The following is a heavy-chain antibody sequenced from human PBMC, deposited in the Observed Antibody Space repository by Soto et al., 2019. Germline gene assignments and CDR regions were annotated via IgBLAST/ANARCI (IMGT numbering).Heavy chain of an antibody. CDR2: ISPGGRVI. V-gene: IGHV3-74*01. D-gene: IGHD2-8*01. Sequence: EEQLVESGGGLGQAGGSLRLSCSASGFTFSSYWMHWVRQAPGKGLVWVSRISPGGRVITYADSVKGRFTISKDNAKNTLYLQMNSLRGDDTAVYYCARVPTGKYGVWTYWGQGTLVTVSS. CDR3: ARVPTGKYGVWTY. J-gene: IGHJ4*02. CDR1: GFTFSSYW.